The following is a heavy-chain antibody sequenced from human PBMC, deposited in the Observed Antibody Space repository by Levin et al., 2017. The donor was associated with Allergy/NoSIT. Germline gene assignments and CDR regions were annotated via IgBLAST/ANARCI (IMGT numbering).Heavy chain of an antibody. D-gene: IGHD1/OR15-1a*01. V-gene: IGHV4-31*03. J-gene: IGHJ3*02. CDR3: ATPIRDRTFDI. CDR2: IYYSGNT. CDR1: GGSMNSAGHY. Sequence: SCTVSGGSMNSAGHYWSWIRQHPGKGLEWIGYIYYSGNTYYNPSLKGRVSISLQMSKMQFSLILTSVPVADPAFSYFATPIRDRTFDIWGQGTMVTVSS.